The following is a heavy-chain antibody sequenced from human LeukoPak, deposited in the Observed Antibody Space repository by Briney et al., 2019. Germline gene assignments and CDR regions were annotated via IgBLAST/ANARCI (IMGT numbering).Heavy chain of an antibody. Sequence: GGSLRLSCAASGFSLSSFWMSWVRQAPGKGLEWVANIKQDGSEKDSLDSVKGRFTFSRDNANNSLYLQMSRLRAEDTAVYYCARYIEGYFDSRGQGTLVTVSS. CDR3: ARYIEGYFDS. D-gene: IGHD3-16*02. CDR2: IKQDGSEK. J-gene: IGHJ4*02. CDR1: GFSLSSFW. V-gene: IGHV3-7*01.